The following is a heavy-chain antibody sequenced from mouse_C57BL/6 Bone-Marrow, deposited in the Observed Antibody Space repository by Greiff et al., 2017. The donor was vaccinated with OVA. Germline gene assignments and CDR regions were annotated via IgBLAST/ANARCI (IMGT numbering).Heavy chain of an antibody. CDR2: IYPGDGDT. V-gene: IGHV1-82*01. CDR3: AREGIITTVVATDFDY. Sequence: VQLQQSGPELVKPGASVKISCKASGYAFSSSWMNWVKQRPGKGLEWIGRIYPGDGDTNYNGKFKGKATLTADKSSSTAYMQLSSLTSEDSAVYFCAREGIITTVVATDFDYWGQGTTLTVSS. J-gene: IGHJ2*01. CDR1: GYAFSSSW. D-gene: IGHD1-1*01.